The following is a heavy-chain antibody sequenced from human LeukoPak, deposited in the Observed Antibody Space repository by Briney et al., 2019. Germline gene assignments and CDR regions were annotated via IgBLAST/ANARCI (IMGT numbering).Heavy chain of an antibody. V-gene: IGHV3-48*01. J-gene: IGHJ4*02. Sequence: GGSLRLSCAASGFTFSSDSMNWVRQAPGKGLEWVSYISSSSSTIYYADSVKGRFTISRDNAKNLLHLQMNSLRAEDTAVYYCARDIVATITYFDYWGQGTLVTVSS. CDR3: ARDIVATITYFDY. CDR2: ISSSSSTI. D-gene: IGHD5-12*01. CDR1: GFTFSSDS.